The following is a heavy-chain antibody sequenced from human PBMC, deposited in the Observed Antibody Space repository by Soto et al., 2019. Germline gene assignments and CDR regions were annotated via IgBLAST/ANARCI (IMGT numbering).Heavy chain of an antibody. Sequence: QVQLQQWGAGLLKPSETLSLTCAVYGGSFSGYYWSWIRQPPGKGLEWIGEINHSGSTNYNPSLKSRVTIAVDTSENQFSLKLSSVTAADTAVYYCARGYYYGSGSYNYWGQGTLVTVSS. J-gene: IGHJ4*02. V-gene: IGHV4-34*01. D-gene: IGHD3-10*01. CDR3: ARGYYYGSGSYNY. CDR1: GGSFSGYY. CDR2: INHSGST.